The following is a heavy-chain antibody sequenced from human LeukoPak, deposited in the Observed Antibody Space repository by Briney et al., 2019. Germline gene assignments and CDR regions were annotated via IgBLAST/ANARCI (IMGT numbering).Heavy chain of an antibody. CDR3: VSSTDYGTFDS. CDR2: VYHNGNT. J-gene: IGHJ4*02. D-gene: IGHD4-17*01. V-gene: IGHV4-38-2*02. Sequence: SETLSLTCTVSGAPITSDHYWGWIRQPPGESLQWIGTVYHNGNTYYSPSLKSRVTITVDTSKNLFSLKLTSVTAADTAVYYCVSSTDYGTFDSWGQGTLVTVSS. CDR1: GAPITSDHY.